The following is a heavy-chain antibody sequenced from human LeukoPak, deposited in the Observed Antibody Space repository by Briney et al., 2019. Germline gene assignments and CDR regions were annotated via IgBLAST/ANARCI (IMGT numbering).Heavy chain of an antibody. CDR3: AIFDFLFGEIDNWFDP. CDR1: GYNFTIYW. J-gene: IGHJ5*02. V-gene: IGHV5-51*01. Sequence: GESLKISCKGSGYNFTIYWIGWVRQMPGKGLEWMGIIYPGDSDTRYSPSFQGQVTISADKSISTAYLQWSSLKASDTAMYYCAIFDFLFGEIDNWFDPWGQGTQVTVSS. CDR2: IYPGDSDT. D-gene: IGHD3-16*01.